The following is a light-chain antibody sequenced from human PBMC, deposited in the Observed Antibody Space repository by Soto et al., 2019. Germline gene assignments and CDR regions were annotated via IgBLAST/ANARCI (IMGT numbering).Light chain of an antibody. J-gene: IGKJ1*01. CDR2: GAS. Sequence: EIVMTQSPATLSVSPGERATLSCRASQSVSSNLAWYQQKPGQAPRLLIYGASTRATGIPARFSGSGSGTDFTLSINGLDPEDLAVYYCQQYGTVPWTFGQGTKVDTK. CDR3: QQYGTVPWT. CDR1: QSVSSN. V-gene: IGKV3-15*01.